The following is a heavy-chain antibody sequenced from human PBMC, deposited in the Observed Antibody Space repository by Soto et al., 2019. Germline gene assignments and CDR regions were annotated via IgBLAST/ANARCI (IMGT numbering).Heavy chain of an antibody. CDR3: ARPYEGGYSSNHHYYYALDV. CDR2: IVPIFGTR. V-gene: IGHV1-69*05. D-gene: IGHD3-22*01. Sequence: ASVKVSCKISGGTFSRYSISWVRQAPGQGLEWMGGIVPIFGTRNYAQKFQDRVTITTDESATTAHMELSNLRSEDTAVYYCARPYEGGYSSNHHYYYALDVWGQGTAVTVSS. CDR1: GGTFSRYS. J-gene: IGHJ6*02.